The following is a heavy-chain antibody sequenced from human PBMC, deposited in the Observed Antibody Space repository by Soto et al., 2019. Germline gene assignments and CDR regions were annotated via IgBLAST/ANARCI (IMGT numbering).Heavy chain of an antibody. V-gene: IGHV3-23*05. Sequence: GGSLRLSCAASGFAFSNCAMSWVRQAPGKGLEWVSTIKTSGDTTFYADPVKGRLTTSRDDSKNTLYLQMNSLRAEATATYYCTKDVTGDTGADFWGQGTPVTVSS. J-gene: IGHJ4*02. CDR2: IKTSGDTT. CDR1: GFAFSNCA. D-gene: IGHD2-21*02. CDR3: TKDVTGDTGADF.